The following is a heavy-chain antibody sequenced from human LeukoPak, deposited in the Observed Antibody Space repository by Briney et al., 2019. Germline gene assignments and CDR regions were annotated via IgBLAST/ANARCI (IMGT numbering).Heavy chain of an antibody. J-gene: IGHJ3*01. CDR1: GYTFTSCD. D-gene: IGHD1-1*01. Sequence: ASVKVSCKASGYTFTSCDISWVRQATGQGLEWIGWMSPNSGNTGYAQKFQGRVIKTRNTSISTAYMELSSLRSEDTAVYYCARGRHNNCWGQGTMVPVSS. CDR2: MSPNSGNT. V-gene: IGHV1-8*01. CDR3: ARGRHNNC.